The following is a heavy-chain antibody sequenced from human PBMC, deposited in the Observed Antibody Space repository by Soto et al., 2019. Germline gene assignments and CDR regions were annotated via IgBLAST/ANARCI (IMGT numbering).Heavy chain of an antibody. V-gene: IGHV3-23*01. J-gene: IGHJ4*02. D-gene: IGHD3-22*01. CDR1: GFTFSNYA. CDR2: ISGSGGST. CDR3: AKALGHDDSSAYDY. Sequence: GGSLRLSCAASGFTFSNYAMSWVRQAPGKGLEWVPVISGSGGSTYYADSVKGRFTISRDNSKNTVYLQMNSLRAEDTAVYYCAKALGHDDSSAYDYWGQGTLVTVSS.